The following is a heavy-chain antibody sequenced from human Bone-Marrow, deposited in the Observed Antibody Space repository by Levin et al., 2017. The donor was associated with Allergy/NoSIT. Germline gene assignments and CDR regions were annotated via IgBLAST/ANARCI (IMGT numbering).Heavy chain of an antibody. CDR1: GFPFSGYA. CDR2: IRYDGSQ. D-gene: IGHD3-10*01. J-gene: IGHJ6*02. CDR3: ATHRFANEDYFSYGMDV. V-gene: IGHV3-33*01. Sequence: LSLTCAASGFPFSGYAMHWVRQAPGKGLEWVALIRYDGSQYYVDSVKGRFTISRDNSKNTLYLQMNNLRAGDTAVYFCATHRFANEDYFSYGMDVWGQGTTVAVSS.